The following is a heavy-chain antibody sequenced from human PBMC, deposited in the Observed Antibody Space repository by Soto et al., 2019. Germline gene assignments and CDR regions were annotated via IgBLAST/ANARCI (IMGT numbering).Heavy chain of an antibody. CDR1: GGTFSSYA. V-gene: IGHV1-69*13. CDR2: IIPIFGTA. D-gene: IGHD6-6*01. J-gene: IGHJ6*02. CDR3: AIPGRPNVYYYYGMDV. Sequence: GASVKVSCKASGGTFSSYAISWVRQAPGQGLEWMGGIIPIFGTANYAQKFQGRVTITADESTSTAYMELSSLRSEDTAVYYCAIPGRPNVYYYYGMDVWGQGTTVTVSS.